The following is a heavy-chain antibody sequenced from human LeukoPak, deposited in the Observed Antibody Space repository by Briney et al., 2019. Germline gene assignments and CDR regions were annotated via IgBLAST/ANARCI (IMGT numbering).Heavy chain of an antibody. J-gene: IGHJ4*02. CDR1: GFTFSSYG. CDR3: AKGGSSSWDHFDY. Sequence: GGSLRLSCAASGFTFSSYGMHWVRQAPGKGLEWVAFIRYDGSNKYYVDSVKGRFTISRDNSKNTLYLQMNSLRTEDTAVYYCAKGGSSSWDHFDYWGQGTLVTVSS. D-gene: IGHD6-13*01. CDR2: IRYDGSNK. V-gene: IGHV3-30*02.